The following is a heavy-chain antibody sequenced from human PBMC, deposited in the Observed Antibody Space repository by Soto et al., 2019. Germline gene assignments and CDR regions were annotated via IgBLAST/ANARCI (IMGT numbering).Heavy chain of an antibody. V-gene: IGHV3-21*01. CDR3: ARGGYSYGYNYYYGMDV. D-gene: IGHD5-18*01. CDR2: ISSSSSYI. CDR1: GFTFSSYS. Sequence: SLRLSCAASGFTFSSYSMNWVRQAPGKGLEWVSSISSSSSYIYYADSVKGRFTISRDNAKSSLYLQMNSLGAEDTSVYYCARGGYSYGYNYYYGMDVWGQGTSVTVSS. J-gene: IGHJ6*02.